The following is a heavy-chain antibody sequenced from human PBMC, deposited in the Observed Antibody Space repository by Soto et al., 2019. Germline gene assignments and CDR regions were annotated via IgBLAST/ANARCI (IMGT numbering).Heavy chain of an antibody. V-gene: IGHV4-59*03. J-gene: IGHJ4*02. CDR1: GGSISSFH. Sequence: QVQLQESGPGLVKPSETLSLTCTVSGGSISSFHWSWIRQPPGKGLEWIGYVYYTGSTNYNPSFKSRVTISVDTSKNQLSLKLTSVTAADTAVYYCVRWVGHFDFWGQGTLVTVSS. CDR2: VYYTGST. CDR3: VRWVGHFDF. D-gene: IGHD1-26*01.